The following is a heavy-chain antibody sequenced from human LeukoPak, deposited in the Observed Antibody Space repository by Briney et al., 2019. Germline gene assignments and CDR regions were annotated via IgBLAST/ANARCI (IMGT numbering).Heavy chain of an antibody. CDR3: AKDSFYGGNSFLDF. CDR1: GFTFSSYW. J-gene: IGHJ4*02. D-gene: IGHD4-23*01. V-gene: IGHV3-23*01. CDR2: ISGSGGDT. Sequence: GGSLRLSCAASGFTFSSYWMHWVRQAPGKGLVWVSAISGSGGDTYYADSVKGRFTISRDNSKNTLFLQMNSLRAEDTALYYCAKDSFYGGNSFLDFWGQGTLVTVSS.